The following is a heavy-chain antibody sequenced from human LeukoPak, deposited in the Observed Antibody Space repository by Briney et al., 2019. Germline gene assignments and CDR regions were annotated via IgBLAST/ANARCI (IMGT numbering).Heavy chain of an antibody. CDR2: IIHMFGTA. J-gene: IGHJ5*02. D-gene: IGHD5-24*01. V-gene: IGHV1-69*01. CDR1: VGTLSSYI. Sequence: SAKVSCKTSVGTLSSYIISSVRQAPEPRLERMGAIIHMFGTAKYAQKFQGRVTITADDSTSAAYMELSSLRSEDTAVYYCARTPLGDGYKGWFDPWGQGTLVTVSS. CDR3: ARTPLGDGYKGWFDP.